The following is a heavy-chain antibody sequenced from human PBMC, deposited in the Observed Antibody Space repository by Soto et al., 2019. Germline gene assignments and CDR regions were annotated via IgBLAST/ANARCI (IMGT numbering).Heavy chain of an antibody. D-gene: IGHD6-13*01. CDR3: AKAPTHSSWP. J-gene: IGHJ5*02. V-gene: IGHV3-21*04. CDR2: ISSSSSYI. CDR1: GFTCGSLD. Sequence: GSLRRSYAATGFTCGSLDMHWVRQAPGKGLEWVSSISSSSSYIYYADSVKGRFTISRDNAKNSLYLQMNSLRAEDTAVYYCAKAPTHSSWPWAQGTLVTVSS.